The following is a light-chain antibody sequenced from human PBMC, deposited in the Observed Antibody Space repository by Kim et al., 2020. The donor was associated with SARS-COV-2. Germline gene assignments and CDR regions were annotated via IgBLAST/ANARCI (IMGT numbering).Light chain of an antibody. J-gene: IGKJ1*01. V-gene: IGKV3-20*01. Sequence: SPGERATLSCMASQTVSSSQLAWYQQKPGQAPRLLIYAASSRATGIPDRFSGSGSGTDFTLTISRLEPEDFAVYYCQQYDRSTKTFGQGTKVDIK. CDR1: QTVSSSQ. CDR2: AAS. CDR3: QQYDRSTKT.